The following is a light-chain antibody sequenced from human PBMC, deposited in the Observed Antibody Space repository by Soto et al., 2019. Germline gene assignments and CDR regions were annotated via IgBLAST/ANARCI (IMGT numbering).Light chain of an antibody. V-gene: IGLV2-8*01. CDR1: SIDIGGYNY. J-gene: IGLJ3*02. CDR3: SSYAGSNNLGV. Sequence: QSALTQPPSASGSPGQSVTISCTGTSIDIGGYNYVSWYQHHPGKAPKVMIYEVSKRPSGVPDRFSGSKSGNTASLTVSGLQPEDEADYYCSSYAGSNNLGVFGGGTKPTVL. CDR2: EVS.